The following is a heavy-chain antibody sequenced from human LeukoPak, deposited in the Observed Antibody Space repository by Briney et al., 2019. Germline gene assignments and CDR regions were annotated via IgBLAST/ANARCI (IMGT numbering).Heavy chain of an antibody. Sequence: PGGSLRLSCAAFGFTFSTYPMSWVRQAPGKGLEWVSAISGSGGDTYYADSVKGRFTISRDNSKNTLYLQMNSLRAEDTALYYCATSSGWYPKYFDYWGQGTLVTVSS. CDR1: GFTFSTYP. V-gene: IGHV3-23*01. J-gene: IGHJ4*02. D-gene: IGHD6-19*01. CDR3: ATSSGWYPKYFDY. CDR2: ISGSGGDT.